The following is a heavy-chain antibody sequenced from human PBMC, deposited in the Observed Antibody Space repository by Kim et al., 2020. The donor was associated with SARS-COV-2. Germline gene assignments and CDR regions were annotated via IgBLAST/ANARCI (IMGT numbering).Heavy chain of an antibody. D-gene: IGHD3-16*01. V-gene: IGHV3-23*01. CDR1: GFTFSSYA. CDR3: AKPGDGYYYYYGMDV. Sequence: GGSLRLSCAASGFTFSSYAMNWVRQAPGKGLEWVSAISDSDGSTYYADSVKGRFTISRDNSKKMLYLQLNSLRAEDTAVYYCAKPGDGYYYYYGMDVWGQGTTVTVSS. J-gene: IGHJ6*02. CDR2: ISDSDGST.